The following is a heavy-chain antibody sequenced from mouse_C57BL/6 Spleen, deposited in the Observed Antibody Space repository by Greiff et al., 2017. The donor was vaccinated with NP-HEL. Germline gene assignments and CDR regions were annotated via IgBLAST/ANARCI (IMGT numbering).Heavy chain of an antibody. Sequence: QVQLQQSGPELVKPGASVKISCTASGYAFRSSWMHWVKQRPGKGLEWIGRIYPGDGDTNYNGKFKGKATLTADKSSSTAYMQLSSLTSEDSAVYFCARDSSGYVLRFDYWGQGTTLTVSS. V-gene: IGHV1-82*01. J-gene: IGHJ2*01. D-gene: IGHD3-2*02. CDR2: IYPGDGDT. CDR3: ARDSSGYVLRFDY. CDR1: GYAFRSSW.